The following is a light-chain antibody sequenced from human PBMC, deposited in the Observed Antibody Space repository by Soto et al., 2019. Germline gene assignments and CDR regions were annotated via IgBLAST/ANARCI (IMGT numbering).Light chain of an antibody. CDR3: ATWDASLNGPV. CDR1: SSNIGSNY. CDR2: RNN. V-gene: IGLV1-47*01. Sequence: QSVLTQPPSASGTPGQRVTISCSGSSSNIGSNYVYWYQQLPGAAPKLLIYRNNQRPSGVPDRLSGSKSGTSASLAISGLRSEDDSEYYCATWDASLNGPVFGGGTKLTVL. J-gene: IGLJ2*01.